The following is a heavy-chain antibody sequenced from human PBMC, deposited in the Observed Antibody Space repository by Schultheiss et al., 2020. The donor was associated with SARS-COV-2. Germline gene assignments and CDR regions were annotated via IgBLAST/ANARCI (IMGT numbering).Heavy chain of an antibody. Sequence: SETLSLTCAVYGGSFSGYYWSWIRQPPGKGLEWIGEINHSGSTNYNPSLKSRVTISVDTSKNQFSLKLSSVTAADTAVYYCARAGEVVPGPLDYWGQGTLVTVSS. V-gene: IGHV4-34*01. D-gene: IGHD2-2*01. J-gene: IGHJ4*02. CDR2: INHSGST. CDR1: GGSFSGYY. CDR3: ARAGEVVPGPLDY.